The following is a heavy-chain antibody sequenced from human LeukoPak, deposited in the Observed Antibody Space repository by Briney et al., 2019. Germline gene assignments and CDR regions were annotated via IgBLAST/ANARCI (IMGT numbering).Heavy chain of an antibody. D-gene: IGHD2-8*02. CDR3: AISLGLSDTYWDF. J-gene: IGHJ4*02. Sequence: GESLKISCKASGYSFTTYWIGCVRQMPGRGLEWMGIIYPGDSDARYNPSFQGQVTISVDTSITTAHLQWSSLKASDTAIYYCAISLGLSDTYWDFWGQGTLVTVTS. CDR2: IYPGDSDA. CDR1: GYSFTTYW. V-gene: IGHV5-51*01.